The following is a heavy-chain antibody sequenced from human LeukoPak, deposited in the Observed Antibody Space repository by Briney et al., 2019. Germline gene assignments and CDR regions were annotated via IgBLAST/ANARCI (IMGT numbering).Heavy chain of an antibody. CDR1: GLSFSSYS. CDR2: ISGGGDST. CDR3: AKVKDDPFLHSGSYYDYFDY. Sequence: QPGGSLRLSCAASGLSFSSYSMNWVRQAPGKGLEWVSAISGGGDSTYYADSVKGRFTVSRDSSKNTLYLQMNSLRAEDTAVYYCAKVKDDPFLHSGSYYDYFDYWGQGTLVTVSS. D-gene: IGHD1-26*01. J-gene: IGHJ4*02. V-gene: IGHV3-23*01.